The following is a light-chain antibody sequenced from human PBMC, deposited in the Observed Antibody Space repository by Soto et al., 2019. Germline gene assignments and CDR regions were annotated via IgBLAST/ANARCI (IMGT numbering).Light chain of an antibody. CDR1: ISDFVVYNY. J-gene: IGLJ1*01. V-gene: IGLV2-14*01. Sequence: QSALTQPASVSGSPGQSITISCTGTISDFVVYNYVSCYQQHPGKDPKLMIYGVSNRTSGVSNRFSGAKSGNTASLTISGLQADDEADYYCSSHTISSALQVFGTGTKVTVL. CDR3: SSHTISSALQV. CDR2: GVS.